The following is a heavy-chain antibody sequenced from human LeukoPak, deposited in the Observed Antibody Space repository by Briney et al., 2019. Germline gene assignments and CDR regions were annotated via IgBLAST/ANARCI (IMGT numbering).Heavy chain of an antibody. D-gene: IGHD6-19*01. V-gene: IGHV1-2*02. Sequence: GASVKVSCKASGYTFTDYYMHWVRQAPGQGLEWMGWINPNSGGTNYAQNFQGRVTMTRGTSISTAYMELSRLRSDDTAMYYCARKSVAGTFDYWGQGTLVTVSS. CDR1: GYTFTDYY. J-gene: IGHJ4*02. CDR3: ARKSVAGTFDY. CDR2: INPNSGGT.